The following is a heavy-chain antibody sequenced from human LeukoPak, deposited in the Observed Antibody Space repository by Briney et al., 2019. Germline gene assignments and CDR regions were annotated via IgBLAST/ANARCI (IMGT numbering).Heavy chain of an antibody. CDR2: ISDSGDKT. J-gene: IGHJ6*02. CDR1: GFTFKTYA. Sequence: GGSLKLSCAASGFTFKTYAMTWVRQAPGKGLEWVARISDSGDKTYYADSVKGRFTISRDNSMNTLNLQMNSLRAEDTAAYYCVKDYRHYASGYGMDVWGQGTTVTVSS. D-gene: IGHD3-10*01. CDR3: VKDYRHYASGYGMDV. V-gene: IGHV3-23*01.